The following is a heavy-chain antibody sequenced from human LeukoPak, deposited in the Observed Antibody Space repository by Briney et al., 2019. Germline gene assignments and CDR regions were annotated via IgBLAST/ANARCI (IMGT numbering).Heavy chain of an antibody. Sequence: LRLSCAASGFTFSSYAMSWIRQPPGKGLEWIGYIYHSGSTYYNPPLKSRVTISVDRSKNQFSLKLSSVTAADTAVYYCARGLGASDWFDPWGQGTLVTVSS. V-gene: IGHV4-30-2*01. D-gene: IGHD1-26*01. J-gene: IGHJ5*02. CDR1: GFTFSSYA. CDR3: ARGLGASDWFDP. CDR2: IYHSGST.